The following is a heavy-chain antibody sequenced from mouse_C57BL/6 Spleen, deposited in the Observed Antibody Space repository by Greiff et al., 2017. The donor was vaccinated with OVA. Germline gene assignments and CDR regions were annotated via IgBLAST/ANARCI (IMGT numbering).Heavy chain of an antibody. CDR1: GYTFTSYW. V-gene: IGHV1-55*01. CDR2: IYPGSGST. D-gene: IGHD2-4*01. CDR3: ARGSFYYDYDAGFAY. Sequence: VQLQQPGAELVKPGASVKMSCKASGYTFTSYWITWVKQRPGQGLEWIGDIYPGSGSTNYNEKFKSKATLTVDTSSSTAYMQLSSLTSEDSAVYYCARGSFYYDYDAGFAYWGQGTLVTVSA. J-gene: IGHJ3*01.